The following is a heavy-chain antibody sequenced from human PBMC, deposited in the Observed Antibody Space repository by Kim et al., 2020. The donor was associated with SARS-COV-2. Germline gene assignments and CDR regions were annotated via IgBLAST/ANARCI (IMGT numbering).Heavy chain of an antibody. J-gene: IGHJ5*02. Sequence: GGSLRLSCAASGFTFSSYSMNWVRQAPGKGLEWVSSISSSSYIYYADSVKGRFTISRDNAKNSLYLQMNSLRAEDTAVYYCARDLIVPSIAEDNWFDPWGQGTLVTVSS. CDR3: ARDLIVPSIAEDNWFDP. CDR2: ISSSSYI. CDR1: GFTFSSYS. D-gene: IGHD6-6*01. V-gene: IGHV3-21*01.